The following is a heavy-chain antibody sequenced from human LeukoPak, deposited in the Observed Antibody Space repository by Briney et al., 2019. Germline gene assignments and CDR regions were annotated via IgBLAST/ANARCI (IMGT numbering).Heavy chain of an antibody. V-gene: IGHV3-23*01. CDR3: AKMEGQRLYDYCMDV. D-gene: IGHD3-3*01. J-gene: IGHJ6*03. CDR1: GFAFSNFA. CDR2: MSGSGYYT. Sequence: GGSLRLSCAASGFAFSNFAMSWVRQAPGKGLEWVSVMSGSGYYTYYVESVKGWFTISRDNSKNTLYLHMNSLRADDTAVYYCAKMEGQRLYDYCMDVWGRGTTVTVSS.